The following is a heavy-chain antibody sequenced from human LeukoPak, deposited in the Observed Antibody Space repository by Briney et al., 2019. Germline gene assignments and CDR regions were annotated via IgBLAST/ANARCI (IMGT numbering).Heavy chain of an antibody. CDR2: IYYSGST. J-gene: IGHJ4*02. Sequence: PSETLSLTCTVSGGSISSYYWSWIRQPPGKGLEWIGYIYYSGSTNYNPSLKSRVTISVDTSKNQFSLKLSSVTAADTAVYYCAGDTAMVTSYWGQGTLVTVSS. D-gene: IGHD5-18*01. V-gene: IGHV4-4*08. CDR1: GGSISSYY. CDR3: AGDTAMVTSY.